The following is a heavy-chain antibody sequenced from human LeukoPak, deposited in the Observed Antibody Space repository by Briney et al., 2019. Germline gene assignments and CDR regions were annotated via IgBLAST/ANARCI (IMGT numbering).Heavy chain of an antibody. CDR1: GGSISSSSYY. Sequence: SETLSLTCTVSGGSISSSSYYWAWIRQPPGKGLEWIGNIYYSGGTYYNLSFKSRVTISVDTSKNQFSLKLSSVTAAETALYYCARLYSSSWPYFDYWGQGTLVTVSS. J-gene: IGHJ4*02. CDR3: ARLYSSSWPYFDY. V-gene: IGHV4-39*01. D-gene: IGHD6-13*01. CDR2: IYYSGGT.